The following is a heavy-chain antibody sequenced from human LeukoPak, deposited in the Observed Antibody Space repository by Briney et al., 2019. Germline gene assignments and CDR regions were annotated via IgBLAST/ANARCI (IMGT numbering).Heavy chain of an antibody. CDR2: IKQDGTET. V-gene: IGHV3-7*01. D-gene: IGHD3-3*01. CDR1: GFTFSSYG. CDR3: ARGDSGYYVDAFDI. Sequence: GGSLRLSCAASGFTFSSYGMSWVRQAPGKGLEWVANIKQDGTETQYVDSVKGRFTISRDNAKNSLYLQTNSLRAEDTAVYYCARGDSGYYVDAFDIWGQGTMVLVSS. J-gene: IGHJ3*02.